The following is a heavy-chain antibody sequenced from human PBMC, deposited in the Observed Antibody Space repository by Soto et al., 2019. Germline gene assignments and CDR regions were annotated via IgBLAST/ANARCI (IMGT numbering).Heavy chain of an antibody. CDR1: GYTFTSYY. D-gene: IGHD3-9*01. CDR2: INPSGGST. J-gene: IGHJ4*02. CDR3: ARDPDYDILTGYPPLKNAY. V-gene: IGHV1-46*03. Sequence: GASVKVSCKASGYTFTSYYMHWVRQAPGQGLEWMGIINPSGGSTSYAQKFQGRVTMTRDTSTSTVYVELSSLRSEDTAVYYCARDPDYDILTGYPPLKNAYWGQGTLVTVSS.